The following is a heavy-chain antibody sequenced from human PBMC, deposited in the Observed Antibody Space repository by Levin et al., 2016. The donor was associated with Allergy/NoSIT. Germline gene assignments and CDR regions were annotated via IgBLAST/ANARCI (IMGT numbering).Heavy chain of an antibody. D-gene: IGHD5-18*01. CDR2: ASGGGSTT. V-gene: IGHV3-23*01. J-gene: IGHJ4*02. CDR1: GFTFSSYA. CDR3: AKVGSRIQLWSFDE. Sequence: GGSLRLSCAASGFTFSSYAMSWVRQAPGKGLEWVSAASGGGSTTYYADSVKGRFTISRDNSKNTLYLQMNSLRAEETAIYYCAKVGSRIQLWSFDEWGQGTLVTVSS.